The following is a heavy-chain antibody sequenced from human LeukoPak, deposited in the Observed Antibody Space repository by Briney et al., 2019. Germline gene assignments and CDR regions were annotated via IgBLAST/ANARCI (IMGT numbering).Heavy chain of an antibody. Sequence: PGGSLRLSCAASGFTFSSYEMNWVRQAPGKGLEWVSYISSSGSTIYYADSVKGRFTISRDNSKNTLYLQVDSPRAEDTAVYYCAIPGIAAAGETYLDYWGQGTLVTVSS. V-gene: IGHV3-48*03. J-gene: IGHJ4*02. CDR3: AIPGIAAAGETYLDY. D-gene: IGHD6-13*01. CDR2: ISSSGSTI. CDR1: GFTFSSYE.